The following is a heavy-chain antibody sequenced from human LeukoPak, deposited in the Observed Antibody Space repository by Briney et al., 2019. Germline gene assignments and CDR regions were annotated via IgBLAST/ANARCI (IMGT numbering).Heavy chain of an antibody. D-gene: IGHD3-10*01. J-gene: IGHJ4*02. CDR1: GFIFSNYA. V-gene: IGHV3-23*01. Sequence: PGGSLRLSCAASGFIFSNYALMWLRQSPGKGLEWVSAISGSGGSTYYADSVKGRFTISRDNSKNTLYLQMNSLRAEDTAVYYCARPSAPGILWFGELYFDYWGQGTLVTVSS. CDR2: ISGSGGST. CDR3: ARPSAPGILWFGELYFDY.